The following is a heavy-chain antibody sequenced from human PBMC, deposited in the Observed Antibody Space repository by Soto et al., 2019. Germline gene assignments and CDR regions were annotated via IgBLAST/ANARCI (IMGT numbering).Heavy chain of an antibody. CDR2: IKSKTDGGTT. CDR1: GFTFSNAW. Sequence: GGSLRLSCAASGFTFSNAWMNWVRQAPGKGLEWVGRIKSKTDGGTTDYAAPVKGRFTISRDDSKNTLYLQMNSLKTEDTAVYYCSGGVVTFGGVIVIRYYYGMDVWGQGTTVTVSS. CDR3: SGGVVTFGGVIVIRYYYGMDV. J-gene: IGHJ6*02. V-gene: IGHV3-15*07. D-gene: IGHD3-16*02.